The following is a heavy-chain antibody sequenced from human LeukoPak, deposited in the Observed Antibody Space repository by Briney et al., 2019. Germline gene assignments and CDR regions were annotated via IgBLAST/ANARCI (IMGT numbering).Heavy chain of an antibody. V-gene: IGHV4-38-2*02. CDR2: IYHSGST. D-gene: IGHD3-10*01. CDR1: GYSISSGYY. J-gene: IGHJ4*02. Sequence: SETLSLTCTVSGYSISSGYYWGWIRQPPGKGLEWIGSIYHSGSTYYNPSLKSRVTISVDTSKNQFSLKLSSVTAADTAVYYCARVGYGSGSLFDYWGQGTLVTVSS. CDR3: ARVGYGSGSLFDY.